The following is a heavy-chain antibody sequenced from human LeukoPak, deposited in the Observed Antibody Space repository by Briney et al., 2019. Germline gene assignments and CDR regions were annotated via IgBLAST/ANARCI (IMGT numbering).Heavy chain of an antibody. CDR3: AKGLRYSDN. J-gene: IGHJ4*02. CDR2: ISKNGRDI. CDR1: GFTFSNSP. D-gene: IGHD3-9*01. Sequence: GGSLRLSCSASGFTFSNSPMHWVRQAPGKGLEYVSAISKNGRDIFYADSVRGRFTISRDNSKNTLYLQMSSLRAVDTAVYYCAKGLRYSDNWGQGTLVTVSS. V-gene: IGHV3-64D*09.